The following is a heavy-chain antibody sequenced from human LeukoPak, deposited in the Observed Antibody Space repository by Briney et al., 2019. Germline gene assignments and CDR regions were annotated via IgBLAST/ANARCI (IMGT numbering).Heavy chain of an antibody. D-gene: IGHD3-9*01. V-gene: IGHV3-33*01. CDR3: ARDSPYYDILTGGFDY. J-gene: IGHJ4*02. CDR1: GFTFSSYG. CDR2: IWYDGSNK. Sequence: GGSLRLSCAASGFTFSSYGMHWVRQAPGKGLEWVAVIWYDGSNKYYADSVKGRFTISRDNSKNTLYLQMNSLRAEDTAVYYCARDSPYYDILTGGFDYASQGTLVTVSS.